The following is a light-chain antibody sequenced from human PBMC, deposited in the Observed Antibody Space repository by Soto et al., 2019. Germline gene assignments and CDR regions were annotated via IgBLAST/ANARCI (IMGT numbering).Light chain of an antibody. CDR3: CSYAGSYTFP. V-gene: IGLV1-47*01. Sequence: QSVLTQPPSASGTPGQGVTISCSGSTSNIGSNYVYWYQQLPGTAPKLLIYRNNQRPSGVPDRFSGSKSGTSASLAISGLRSDDEADYYCCSYAGSYTFPFGTGTKV. CDR2: RNN. J-gene: IGLJ1*01. CDR1: TSNIGSNY.